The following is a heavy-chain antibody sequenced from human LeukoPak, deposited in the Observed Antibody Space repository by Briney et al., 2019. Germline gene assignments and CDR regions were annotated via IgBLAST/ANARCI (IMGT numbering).Heavy chain of an antibody. CDR1: GFTFDDYG. D-gene: IGHD6-19*01. CDR3: ARDAKAVAATHGAFDI. CDR2: INWNGGST. V-gene: IGHV3-20*04. J-gene: IGHJ3*02. Sequence: PGGSLRLSCAASGFTFDDYGMSWVRQAPGKGLEWVSGINWNGGSTGYADSVKGRFTISRDNAKNSLYLQMNSLRAEDTALYYCARDAKAVAATHGAFDIWGQGTMVTVSS.